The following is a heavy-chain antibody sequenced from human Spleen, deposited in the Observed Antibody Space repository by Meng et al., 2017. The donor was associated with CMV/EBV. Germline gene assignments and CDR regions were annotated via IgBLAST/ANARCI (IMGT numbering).Heavy chain of an antibody. J-gene: IGHJ4*02. CDR1: GGSIGSDTYY. CDR2: IYYSGST. V-gene: IGHV4-39*07. Sequence: SETLSLTCTVSGGSIGSDTYYWGWIRQPPGKGLEWIASIYYSGSTYYNPSLKSRGTISVGTSKNQFSLKLRSVIAADTAVYYCGRGPYCGGDCYSSVDSWGQGTLVTVSS. D-gene: IGHD2-21*01. CDR3: GRGPYCGGDCYSSVDS.